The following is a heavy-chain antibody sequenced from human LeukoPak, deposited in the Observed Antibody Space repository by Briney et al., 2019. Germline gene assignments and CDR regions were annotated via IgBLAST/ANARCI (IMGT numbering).Heavy chain of an antibody. Sequence: GGSLRLSCAASGFTFSSYSMNWVRQAPGKGLERVSYISSSSSTIYYADSVKGRFTISRDNAKNSLYLQMNSLRAEDTAVYHCAPGSYGSPIDYWGQGTLVTVSS. CDR2: ISSSSSTI. J-gene: IGHJ4*02. CDR1: GFTFSSYS. CDR3: APGSYGSPIDY. D-gene: IGHD5-18*01. V-gene: IGHV3-48*01.